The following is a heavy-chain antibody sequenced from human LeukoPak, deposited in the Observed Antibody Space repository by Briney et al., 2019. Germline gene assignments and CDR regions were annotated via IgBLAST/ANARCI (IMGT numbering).Heavy chain of an antibody. CDR3: ARDYGGNPSELNYYYYGMDA. D-gene: IGHD4-23*01. CDR2: IYYSGST. CDR1: GGSISSGDYY. Sequence: PSGTLSLTCTVSGGSISSGDYYWSWIRQPPGKGLEWIGYIYYSGSTYYNPSLKSRVTISVDTSKNQFSLKLSSVTAADTAVYYCARDYGGNPSELNYYYYGMDAWGQGTTVTVSS. V-gene: IGHV4-30-4*02. J-gene: IGHJ6*02.